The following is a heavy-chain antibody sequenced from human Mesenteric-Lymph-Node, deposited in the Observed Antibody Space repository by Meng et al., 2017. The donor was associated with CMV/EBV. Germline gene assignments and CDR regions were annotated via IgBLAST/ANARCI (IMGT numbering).Heavy chain of an antibody. V-gene: IGHV4-39*07. Sequence: FSASGGSRISGSYFWGWVRQAPGKGLEWIGSRYYSGSTYYNPSLKGRVTMSVDTSKNQFSLKLSSVTAADTGIYYCARVRGVSWFDPWGQGTLVTVS. D-gene: IGHD3-10*01. CDR1: GGSRISGSYF. J-gene: IGHJ5*02. CDR3: ARVRGVSWFDP. CDR2: RYYSGST.